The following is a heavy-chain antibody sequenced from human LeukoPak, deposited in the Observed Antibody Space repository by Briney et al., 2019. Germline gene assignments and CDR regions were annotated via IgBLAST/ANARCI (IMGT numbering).Heavy chain of an antibody. D-gene: IGHD1-7*01. Sequence: ASVKVSCKVSGYTLIELSMHWVRQAPGKGLEWMGGFDPEDGETIYAQKFQGRVTMTEDTSTDTAYMELSSLRSEDTAVYYCATEFGNWNYEGDWGQGTLVTVSS. V-gene: IGHV1-24*01. CDR1: GYTLIELS. J-gene: IGHJ4*02. CDR3: ATEFGNWNYEGD. CDR2: FDPEDGET.